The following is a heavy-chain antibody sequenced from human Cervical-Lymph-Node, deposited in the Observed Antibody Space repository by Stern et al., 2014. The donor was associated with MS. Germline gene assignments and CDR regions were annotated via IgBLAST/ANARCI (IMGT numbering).Heavy chain of an antibody. CDR3: AREGGNTAEYFQH. CDR1: GITFSSYG. J-gene: IGHJ1*01. Sequence: VQLVESGGGEFQPGRSLRLACAASGITFSSYGMHWVRQAPGKGLEWGAVIWYDGSNKYYADSVQGRFTISRDNSKNTLYLQMNSLRAEDTAVYYCAREGGNTAEYFQHWGQGTLVTVSS. CDR2: IWYDGSNK. D-gene: IGHD4-23*01. V-gene: IGHV3-33*01.